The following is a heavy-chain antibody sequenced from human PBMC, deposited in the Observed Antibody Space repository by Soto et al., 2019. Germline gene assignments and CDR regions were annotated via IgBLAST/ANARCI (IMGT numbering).Heavy chain of an antibody. CDR1: GGSICSGGYY. D-gene: IGHD5-12*01. CDR3: ASMATTTHYYYYGMDV. J-gene: IGHJ6*02. Sequence: SETLSLTCTVSGGSICSGGYYWSWIRQHPGKGLEWIGYIYYSGSTYYNPSLKSRVTISVDTSKNQFSLKLSSVTAADTAVYYCASMATTTHYYYYGMDVWGQGTTVTVSS. V-gene: IGHV4-31*03. CDR2: IYYSGST.